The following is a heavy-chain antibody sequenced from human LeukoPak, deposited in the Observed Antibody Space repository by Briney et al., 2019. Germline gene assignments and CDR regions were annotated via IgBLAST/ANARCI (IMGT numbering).Heavy chain of an antibody. CDR3: AKRTRRYSSGWYVFDY. CDR2: ISGSGGST. V-gene: IGHV3-23*01. D-gene: IGHD6-19*01. CDR1: GFTFSSYA. J-gene: IGHJ4*02. Sequence: PGGSLRLSCAASGFTFSSYAMSWARQAPGKGLEWVSAISGSGGSTYYADSVKGRFTISRDNSKNTLYLQMNSLRAEDTAVYYCAKRTRRYSSGWYVFDYWGQGTLVTVSS.